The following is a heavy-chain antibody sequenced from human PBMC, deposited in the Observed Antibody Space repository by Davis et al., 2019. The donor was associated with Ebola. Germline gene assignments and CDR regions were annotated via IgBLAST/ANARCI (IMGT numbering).Heavy chain of an antibody. D-gene: IGHD1-7*01. CDR1: GFTFTSSA. Sequence: AASVKVSCKASGFTFTSSAVQWVRQARGQRLEWIGWIVVGSGNTNYAQKFQERVTITRDTSISTAYMELSRLRSDDTAVYYCARGSNWNYLFDPWGQGTLVTVSS. CDR2: IVVGSGNT. V-gene: IGHV1-58*01. J-gene: IGHJ5*02. CDR3: ARGSNWNYLFDP.